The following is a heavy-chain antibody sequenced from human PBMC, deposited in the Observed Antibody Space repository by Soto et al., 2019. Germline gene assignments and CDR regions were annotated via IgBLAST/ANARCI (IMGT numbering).Heavy chain of an antibody. Sequence: ASVKVSCKASGYTFTSYYMHWVRQAPGQGLEWMGIINPSGGSTSYAQKFQGRVTMTRDTSTSTVYMELSSLRSEDTAVYYCAREARQQLVPGYYFDYWGQGTLVTVSS. V-gene: IGHV1-46*01. CDR2: INPSGGST. CDR1: GYTFTSYY. D-gene: IGHD6-13*01. CDR3: AREARQQLVPGYYFDY. J-gene: IGHJ4*02.